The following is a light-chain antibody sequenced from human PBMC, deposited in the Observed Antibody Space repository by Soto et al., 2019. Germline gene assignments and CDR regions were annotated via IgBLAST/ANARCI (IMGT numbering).Light chain of an antibody. Sequence: EIVMTQSPATLSVSPGERATLSCRASQSVSSNLAWYQQKPGQAPRLLLYGASTRATGIPARFSGSGSGTEFTLTISSLQSEDFEVYYCQQYNDWPLTFGQGTKVAIK. CDR2: GAS. J-gene: IGKJ1*01. CDR1: QSVSSN. CDR3: QQYNDWPLT. V-gene: IGKV3-15*01.